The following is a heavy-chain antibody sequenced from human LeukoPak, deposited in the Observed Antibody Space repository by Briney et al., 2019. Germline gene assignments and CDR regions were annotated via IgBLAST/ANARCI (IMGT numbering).Heavy chain of an antibody. CDR2: ISGSGDST. CDR1: GFTFSSYA. V-gene: IGHV3-23*01. Sequence: GGSLRLSCAASGFTFSSYAMSWVRQAPGKGLEWVSAISGSGDSTSYADSMKGRFTISRDNSKNTLFVQMNSLRAEDTAVYCCATGPRDSRDAFDIWGQGTMVTVSS. D-gene: IGHD3/OR15-3a*01. CDR3: ATGPRDSRDAFDI. J-gene: IGHJ3*02.